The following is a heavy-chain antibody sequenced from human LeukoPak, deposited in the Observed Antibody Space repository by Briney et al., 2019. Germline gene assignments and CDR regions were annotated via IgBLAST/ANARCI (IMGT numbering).Heavy chain of an antibody. V-gene: IGHV4-38-2*01. CDR3: ANILGGYEIDY. D-gene: IGHD3-9*01. CDR2: IYHSGNT. CDR1: GYSISGGYY. J-gene: IGHJ4*02. Sequence: SETLSLTCAVSGYSISGGYYWGWIRQPPGKGLEWIGSIYHSGNTYYNPSLRSRVTISVDTSKSQFSLRLSSVTAADTAVYYCANILGGYEIDYWGQGTLVTVSS.